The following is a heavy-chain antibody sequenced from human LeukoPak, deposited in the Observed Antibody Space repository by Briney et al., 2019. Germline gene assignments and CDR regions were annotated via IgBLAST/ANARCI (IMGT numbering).Heavy chain of an antibody. Sequence: LPGGSLRLSCAASGFTFSSYAMHWVRQAPGKGLEWVAFISYDGSNKYYADSVKGRFTISRDNSKNTLYPQMNSLRAEDTAVYYCARGDYYDSSGYDYWGQGTLVTVSS. CDR2: ISYDGSNK. D-gene: IGHD3-22*01. CDR3: ARGDYYDSSGYDY. J-gene: IGHJ4*02. V-gene: IGHV3-30-3*01. CDR1: GFTFSSYA.